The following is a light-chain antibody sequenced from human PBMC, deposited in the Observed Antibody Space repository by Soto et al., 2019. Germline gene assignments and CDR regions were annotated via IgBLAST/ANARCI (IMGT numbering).Light chain of an antibody. J-gene: IGKJ4*01. CDR2: DVS. Sequence: DIPMTQSPSALSASVGDRVTLTCRASQTIGTSLAWYQQKPGRAPKVLIYDVSTLERGVPSRFSGSQFGSEFTLTINRLEPDDFAVYYCQQYGSSLTFGGGTKVEIK. CDR1: QTIGTS. V-gene: IGKV1-5*01. CDR3: QQYGSSLT.